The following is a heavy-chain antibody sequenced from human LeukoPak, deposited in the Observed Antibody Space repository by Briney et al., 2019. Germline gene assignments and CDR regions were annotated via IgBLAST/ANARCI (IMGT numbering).Heavy chain of an antibody. V-gene: IGHV4-59*01. J-gene: IGHJ6*03. CDR2: IYYGGST. CDR1: GGSISSYY. Sequence: SETLSLTCTVSGGSISSYYWSWIRQPPGKGLEWIGYIYYGGSTNYNPSLKSRVTISVGTSKNQFSLKLSSVTAADTAVYYCATCSSTSCYANNYYYYMDVWGKGTTVTVSS. D-gene: IGHD2-2*01. CDR3: ATCSSTSCYANNYYYYMDV.